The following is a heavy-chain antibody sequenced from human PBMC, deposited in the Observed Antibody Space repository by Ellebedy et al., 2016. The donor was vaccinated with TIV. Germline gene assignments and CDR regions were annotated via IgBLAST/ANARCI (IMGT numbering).Heavy chain of an antibody. V-gene: IGHV4-31*03. D-gene: IGHD6-19*01. CDR3: ARDCKRYSSGCLDY. Sequence: SETLSLTXTVSGGSISSGGYYWSWIRQHPGKGLEWIGYIYYSGSTYYNPSLKSRVTISVDTSKNQFSLKLSSVTAADTAVYYCARDCKRYSSGCLDYWGQGTLVTVSS. CDR2: IYYSGST. J-gene: IGHJ4*02. CDR1: GGSISSGGYY.